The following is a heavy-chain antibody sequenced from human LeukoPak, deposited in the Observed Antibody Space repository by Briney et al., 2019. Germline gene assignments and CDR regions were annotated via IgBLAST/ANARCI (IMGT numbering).Heavy chain of an antibody. CDR1: GGSFSSGSYY. V-gene: IGHV4-61*01. Sequence: SETLSLTCTVSGGSFSSGSYYWSWIRQPPGKGLEWIGYIYYSGSTNYNPSLKSRVTISVDTSKNQFSLKLSSVTAADTAVYYCARVSLRFLEWLSTLYSFDYWGQGTLVTVSS. CDR3: ARVSLRFLEWLSTLYSFDY. J-gene: IGHJ4*02. CDR2: IYYSGST. D-gene: IGHD3-3*01.